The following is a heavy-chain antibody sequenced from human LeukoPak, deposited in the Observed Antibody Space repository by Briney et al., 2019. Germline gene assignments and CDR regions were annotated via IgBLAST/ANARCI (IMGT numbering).Heavy chain of an antibody. CDR1: GVSISRYY. V-gene: IGHV4-4*07. Sequence: SETLSLTCTVSGVSISRYYWSWIRQPAGKGLEWIGRIYSRGTTNYNPSLKSRVTMSVDTSKNQLSLRLSSVTAADTAVYYCARDGRDCSGGSCFDWGPGTLVTVSS. J-gene: IGHJ4*02. D-gene: IGHD2-15*01. CDR2: IYSRGTT. CDR3: ARDGRDCSGGSCFD.